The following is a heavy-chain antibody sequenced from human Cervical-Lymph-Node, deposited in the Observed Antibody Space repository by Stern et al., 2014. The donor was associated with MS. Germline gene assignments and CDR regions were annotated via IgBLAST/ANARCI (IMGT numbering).Heavy chain of an antibody. J-gene: IGHJ4*02. V-gene: IGHV5-51*01. Sequence: VQLVESGAEVKKPGESLRISCKASGYRFTSHWIGWVRQMPGKGLEWLGIIYPVDSDTRYSPSFQGQVTISADSSSNTVYLQWNSLKAADTAMYFCARPKPSSGHFLSGFDYWGQGTPVTVSS. CDR1: GYRFTSHW. D-gene: IGHD6-19*01. CDR3: ARPKPSSGHFLSGFDY. CDR2: IYPVDSDT.